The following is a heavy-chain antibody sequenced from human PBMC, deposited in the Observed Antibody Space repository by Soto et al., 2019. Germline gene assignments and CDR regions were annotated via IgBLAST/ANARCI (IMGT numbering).Heavy chain of an antibody. D-gene: IGHD6-19*01. V-gene: IGHV3-15*01. CDR3: SIXVAVADMLDF. CDR1: GFTLRNAW. Sequence: ECLRLSCAASGFTLRNAWKSLVRHSPEKKLDLFGRIKSKTDGVTTDYAAPVKGIFTISXDDSKSTLYLQMNSLKAEDTAVFLFSIXVAVADMLDFCXXGSXATVS. CDR2: IKSKTDGVTT. J-gene: IGHJ4*02.